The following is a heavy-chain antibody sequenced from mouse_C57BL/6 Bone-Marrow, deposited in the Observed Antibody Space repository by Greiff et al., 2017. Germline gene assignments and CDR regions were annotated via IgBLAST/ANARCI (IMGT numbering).Heavy chain of an antibody. D-gene: IGHD1-1*02. CDR1: GYTFTDYY. J-gene: IGHJ2*01. CDR3: ARYGVRDYFDD. Sequence: EVQLQQSGPVLVKPGASVKMSCKASGYTFTDYYMNWVKQSHGKSLEWIGVINPYNGGTSYNQKFKGKATLTVDKSSSTAYMELNSLTSEDSAVYYCARYGVRDYFDDWGQGTTLTVSS. CDR2: INPYNGGT. V-gene: IGHV1-19*01.